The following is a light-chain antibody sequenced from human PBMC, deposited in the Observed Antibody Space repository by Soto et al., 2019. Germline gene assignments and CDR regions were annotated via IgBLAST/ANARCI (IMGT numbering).Light chain of an antibody. Sequence: QSVLTQPASVSGSPGQSITISCTGTSSDFGLYDYVSWYQQYPGKDPKLMIYEVTNRPSGVSIRFSGSKSGNTASLTIAGLQTEDEADYFCSSYTSSDTYVFGTGTKLTVL. J-gene: IGLJ1*01. CDR2: EVT. CDR1: SSDFGLYDY. CDR3: SSYTSSDTYV. V-gene: IGLV2-14*01.